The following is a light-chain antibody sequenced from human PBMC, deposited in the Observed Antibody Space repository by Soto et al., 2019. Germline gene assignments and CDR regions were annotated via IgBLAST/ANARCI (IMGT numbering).Light chain of an antibody. J-gene: IGKJ2*01. V-gene: IGKV1-5*03. Sequence: DIQMTQSPSTLSASVGDRVTITCRASQSISSWLAWYQQKPGKAPKLLIYKASSLESGVPSRFSGSGSGTEFTLTIRSLQPDDFATYYCQEHNSYSTFGQGTKLEIK. CDR1: QSISSW. CDR3: QEHNSYST. CDR2: KAS.